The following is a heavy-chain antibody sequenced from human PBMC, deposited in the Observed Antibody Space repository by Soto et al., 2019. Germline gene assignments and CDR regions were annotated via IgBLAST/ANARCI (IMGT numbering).Heavy chain of an antibody. D-gene: IGHD3-22*01. Sequence: PSETLSLTCTVSGCSISSYYWSWIRQPPGKGLEWIGYIYYSGSTNYNPSLKSRVTISVDTSKNQFSLKLSSVTAADTAVYYCARERDSSGYYHLFDYWGQGTLVTVSS. CDR3: ARERDSSGYYHLFDY. CDR1: GCSISSYY. CDR2: IYYSGST. J-gene: IGHJ4*02. V-gene: IGHV4-59*01.